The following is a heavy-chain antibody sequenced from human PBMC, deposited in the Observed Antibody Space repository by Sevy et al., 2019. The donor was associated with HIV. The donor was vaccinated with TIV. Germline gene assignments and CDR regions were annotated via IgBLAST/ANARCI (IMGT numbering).Heavy chain of an antibody. CDR3: ARERGGSYYHYYYYYGMDV. CDR2: IIPIFGTA. J-gene: IGHJ6*02. Sequence: ASVKVSCKASGGTFSSYAISWVRQAPGQGLEWMGGIIPIFGTANYAQKFQGRVTITADESTSTAYMELGSLRSEDTAVYYCARERGGSYYHYYYYYGMDVWGQGTTVTVSS. CDR1: GGTFSSYA. D-gene: IGHD1-26*01. V-gene: IGHV1-69*13.